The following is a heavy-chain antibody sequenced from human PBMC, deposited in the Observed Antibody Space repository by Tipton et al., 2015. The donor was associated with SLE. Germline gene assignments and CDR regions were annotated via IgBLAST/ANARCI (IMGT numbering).Heavy chain of an antibody. Sequence: TLSLTCAVYGGSFSGYYWSWIRQPPAKGLEWIGEINHSGSTNYNPSLKSRVTISVDTSKNQFSLKLSSVTAADTAVYYCARGRVYSNIPWAFDIWGQGTMVTVSS. V-gene: IGHV4-34*01. CDR3: ARGRVYSNIPWAFDI. CDR1: GGSFSGYY. D-gene: IGHD4-11*01. J-gene: IGHJ3*02. CDR2: INHSGST.